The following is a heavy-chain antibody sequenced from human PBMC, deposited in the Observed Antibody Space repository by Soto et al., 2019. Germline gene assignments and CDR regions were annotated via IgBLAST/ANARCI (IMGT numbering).Heavy chain of an antibody. V-gene: IGHV3-9*01. Sequence: SLRLSCAASGFIFDDYGMHWVRQARGKGLEWVSGITWNRGDLGYEDSVKGRFTISRDNAKNSLYLQMNSLRPEDTALCYCAKDVDQYDRSGYHYWGQGTLVTVSS. J-gene: IGHJ4*02. CDR3: AKDVDQYDRSGYHY. D-gene: IGHD3-22*01. CDR1: GFIFDDYG. CDR2: ITWNRGDL.